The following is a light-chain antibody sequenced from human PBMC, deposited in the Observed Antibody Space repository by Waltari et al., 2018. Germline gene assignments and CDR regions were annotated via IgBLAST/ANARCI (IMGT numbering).Light chain of an antibody. J-gene: IGLJ1*01. CDR2: EVS. Sequence: QSSLTQPPSASGSPGQSVTIPFTGTSSDVGGYKSVSWYQQHPGKAPKLIIYEVSKRPSGVPDRFSGSKSGNTASLTVSGLQAEDETDYYCSSYAGSNNYVFGTGTRVTVL. CDR1: SSDVGGYKS. CDR3: SSYAGSNNYV. V-gene: IGLV2-8*01.